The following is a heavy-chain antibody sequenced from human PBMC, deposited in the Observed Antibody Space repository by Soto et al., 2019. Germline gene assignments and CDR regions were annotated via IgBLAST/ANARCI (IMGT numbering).Heavy chain of an antibody. CDR2: FDPEDGET. CDR3: ATYGSGSYYFGYRYYYYGMDV. CDR1: GYTLTELS. J-gene: IGHJ6*02. Sequence: ASVKVSCKVSGYTLTELSMHWVRQAPGKGLEWMGGFDPEDGETIYAQKFQGRVTMTEDTSTDTAYMELSSLRSEDTAVYYCATYGSGSYYFGYRYYYYGMDVWGQGTTVTSP. D-gene: IGHD3-10*01. V-gene: IGHV1-24*01.